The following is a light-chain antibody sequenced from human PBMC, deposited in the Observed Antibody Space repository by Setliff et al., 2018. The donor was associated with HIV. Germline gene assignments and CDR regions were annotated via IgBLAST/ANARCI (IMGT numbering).Light chain of an antibody. CDR1: SSNIGSNY. J-gene: IGLJ2*01. CDR3: AAWDDSLSGPV. CDR2: SNN. Sequence: QSALTQPPSASGTPGQRVTISCSGSSSNIGSNYVYWYQQLPGTAPKLLIYSNNQRPSGVPDRFSGSKSGTSASLANSGLRSEDEADYYCAAWDDSLSGPVFGGGTKVTVL. V-gene: IGLV1-47*01.